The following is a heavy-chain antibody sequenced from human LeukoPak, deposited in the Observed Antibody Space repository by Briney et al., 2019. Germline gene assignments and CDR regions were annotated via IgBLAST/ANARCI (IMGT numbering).Heavy chain of an antibody. Sequence: GGSLKISCKGSGYTFTTYWIGWMRQMPGKDLEWMGIIHPGDSYTRYSPSFQGQVTISVDRSISTAYLRWTSLKASDTAMYYCVRMSTAIYDHDSFDPWGQGTLVTVSS. J-gene: IGHJ5*02. D-gene: IGHD6-6*01. CDR1: GYTFTTYW. CDR2: IHPGDSYT. CDR3: VRMSTAIYDHDSFDP. V-gene: IGHV5-51*01.